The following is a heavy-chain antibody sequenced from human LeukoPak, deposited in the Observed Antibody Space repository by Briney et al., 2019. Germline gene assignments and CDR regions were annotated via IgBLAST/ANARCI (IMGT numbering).Heavy chain of an antibody. CDR1: GGSFSGYY. J-gene: IGHJ3*02. Sequence: SETLSLTCAVYGGSFSGYYWSWIRQPPGKGLEWIGEIYHSGSTNYNPSLKSRVTISVDKSKNQFSLKLSSVTAADTAVYYCASYYDSSGYYNDAFDIWGQGTMVTVSS. CDR2: IYHSGST. CDR3: ASYYDSSGYYNDAFDI. D-gene: IGHD3-22*01. V-gene: IGHV4-34*01.